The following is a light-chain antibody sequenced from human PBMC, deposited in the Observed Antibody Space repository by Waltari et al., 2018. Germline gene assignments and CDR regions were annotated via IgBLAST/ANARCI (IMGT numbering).Light chain of an antibody. V-gene: IGLV2-14*01. J-gene: IGLJ3*02. Sequence: QSALTQPASVSGSPGQSITLSCPGTSSDVGGYDSVSWYQQHPGKAPKLMIYEVSNRPSGVSSRFSGSKSANTASLTISGLQAEDEADYYCSSYTSSSSWVFGGGTKLTVL. CDR2: EVS. CDR1: SSDVGGYDS. CDR3: SSYTSSSSWV.